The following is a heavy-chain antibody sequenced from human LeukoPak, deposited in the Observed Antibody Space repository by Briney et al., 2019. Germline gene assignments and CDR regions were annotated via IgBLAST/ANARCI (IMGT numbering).Heavy chain of an antibody. Sequence: SETLSLTCTVSGGSISSYYWSWIRQPPGKGLEWIGYIYYSGSTNYNPSLKSRVTISVDTSKNQFSLKLSSVTAADTAVYYCASWAAGGRKWSYFDYWGQGTLVTVSS. J-gene: IGHJ4*02. V-gene: IGHV4-59*08. CDR3: ASWAAGGRKWSYFDY. D-gene: IGHD6-13*01. CDR1: GGSISSYY. CDR2: IYYSGST.